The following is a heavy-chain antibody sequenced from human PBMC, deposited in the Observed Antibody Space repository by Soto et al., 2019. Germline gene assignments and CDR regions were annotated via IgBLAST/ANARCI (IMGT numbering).Heavy chain of an antibody. CDR3: ARGQRFSDWFDP. CDR1: GGSMSSYY. CDR2: VYISGGT. Sequence: PSETLSLTCTVSGGSMSSYYWTWIRQPAGKGLEWIGRVYISGGTHHNPSLKSRVTISLDTSKNQFSLRLLSVTDADTAVYYCARGQRFSDWFDPWGQGTLVTVSS. D-gene: IGHD3-3*01. J-gene: IGHJ5*02. V-gene: IGHV4-4*07.